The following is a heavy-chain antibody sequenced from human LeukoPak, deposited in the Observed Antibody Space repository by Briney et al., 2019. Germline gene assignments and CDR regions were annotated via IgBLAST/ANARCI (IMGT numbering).Heavy chain of an antibody. V-gene: IGHV4-39*01. CDR3: ARPLGGGLVSIGMDV. CDR1: GGSISSNSYF. J-gene: IGHJ6*02. CDR2: FYYSGST. Sequence: SETLSLTCAVSGGSISSNSYFWGWIRQPPGKGLEWIGSFYYSGSTYYNPSLKSRVTISVDTSKSQFSLNLNSVTAADTAVYYCARPLGGGLVSIGMDVWGQGTTVTVSS. D-gene: IGHD5-12*01.